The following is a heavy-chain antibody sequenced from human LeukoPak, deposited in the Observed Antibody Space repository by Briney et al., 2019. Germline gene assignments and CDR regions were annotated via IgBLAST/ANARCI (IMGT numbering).Heavy chain of an antibody. V-gene: IGHV4-59*01. D-gene: IGHD1-26*01. CDR1: GDSISSYY. J-gene: IGHJ4*02. Sequence: PSETLSLTCTVSGDSISSYYWSRIRQPPGEGLQWIGYIFYSGSTNYNASLRSRVAISVDTSKNQFSLRLTSVTAADTAVYYCAGRSARYFDHWGQGALVTVSS. CDR3: AGRSARYFDH. CDR2: IFYSGST.